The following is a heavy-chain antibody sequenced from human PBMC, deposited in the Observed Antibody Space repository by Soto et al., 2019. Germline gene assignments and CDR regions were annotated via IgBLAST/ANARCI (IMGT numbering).Heavy chain of an antibody. Sequence: ETLSLTCDVSCDSISTYYWSWIRQPPGKGLEWIGYVYYSGSTLYNPSLESRVTLSIDMSKKQVSLKLNSVIAADTAVYYCARTRMIESWIDYWGHGTLVTVSS. V-gene: IGHV4-59*01. D-gene: IGHD2-21*01. J-gene: IGHJ4*01. CDR1: CDSISTYY. CDR2: VYYSGST. CDR3: ARTRMIESWIDY.